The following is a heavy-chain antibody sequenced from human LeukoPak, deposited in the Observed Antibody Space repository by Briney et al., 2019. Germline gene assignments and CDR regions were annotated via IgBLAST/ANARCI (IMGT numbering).Heavy chain of an antibody. J-gene: IGHJ3*02. CDR1: GGSVSSGSYY. Sequence: SETLSLTCTVSGGSVSSGSYYWSWIRQPPGKGLEWIGYIYYSGSTNYNPSLKSRVTISVDTPKNQFSLKLSSVTAADTAVYYCARDRGPYSGSQTQAFDIWGQGTMVTVSS. CDR3: ARDRGPYSGSQTQAFDI. D-gene: IGHD1-26*01. V-gene: IGHV4-61*01. CDR2: IYYSGST.